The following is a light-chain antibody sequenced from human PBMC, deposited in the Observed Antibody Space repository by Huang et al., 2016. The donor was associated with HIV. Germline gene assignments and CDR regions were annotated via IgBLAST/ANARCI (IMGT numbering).Light chain of an antibody. CDR1: RSVSTN. Sequence: EIVMTQSPATLSVSPGQRVTLSRRANRSVSTNVAWYQQRHGQAPRLLIYGLSTRAPGIPARFSGSGSGTDFSLTISSLQSEDFALYYCHQYNNWLLSFGGGTRV. CDR3: HQYNNWLLS. J-gene: IGKJ4*01. CDR2: GLS. V-gene: IGKV3-15*01.